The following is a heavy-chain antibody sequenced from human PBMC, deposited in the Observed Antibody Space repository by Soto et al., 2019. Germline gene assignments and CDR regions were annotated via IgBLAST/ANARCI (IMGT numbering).Heavy chain of an antibody. Sequence: QVQLVESGGGVVQPGRSLRLSCAASGFTFSSYAMHWARQAPGKGLEWVAVISYDGSNKYYADSVKGRFTISRDNSKNTLYLQMNSLRAEDTAVYYCAREVNGYRADGMDVWGQGTTVTVSS. J-gene: IGHJ6*02. CDR3: AREVNGYRADGMDV. CDR1: GFTFSSYA. D-gene: IGHD5-12*01. V-gene: IGHV3-30-3*01. CDR2: ISYDGSNK.